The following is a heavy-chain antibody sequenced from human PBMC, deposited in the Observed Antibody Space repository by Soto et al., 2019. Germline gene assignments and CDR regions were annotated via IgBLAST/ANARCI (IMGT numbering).Heavy chain of an antibody. CDR1: GGTFSSYT. CDR3: ARDLAADGQEGGFAY. J-gene: IGHJ4*02. V-gene: IGHV1-69*08. D-gene: IGHD6-13*01. CDR2: IIPILGIA. Sequence: QVQLVQSGAEVKKPGSSVKVSCKASGGTFSSYTISWVRQAPGQGLEWMGRIIPILGIANYAQTFQGRVTITADKSTGTAYMELSSQRSEATAVYYCARDLAADGQEGGFAYWSQGTLVTVAS.